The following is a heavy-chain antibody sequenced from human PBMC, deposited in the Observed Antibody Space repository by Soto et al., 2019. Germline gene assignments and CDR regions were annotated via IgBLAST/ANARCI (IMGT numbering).Heavy chain of an antibody. CDR1: GFTFSSFA. CDR3: AKGGAVLLDPFDV. D-gene: IGHD1-26*01. J-gene: IGHJ3*01. Sequence: GQLLESGGGMVQPGGSLRLSCAASGFTFSSFAMNWVRLPPGRGLEWVAAVTSSASSTHYAASVKGRFPISRDNSKNTLYLQMNSLRADDTAVYYCAKGGAVLLDPFDVWGQGTMVTVSS. CDR2: VTSSASST. V-gene: IGHV3-23*01.